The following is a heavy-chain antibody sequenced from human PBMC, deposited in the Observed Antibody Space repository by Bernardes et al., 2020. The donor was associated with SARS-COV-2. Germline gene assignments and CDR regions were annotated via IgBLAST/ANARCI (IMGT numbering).Heavy chain of an antibody. CDR3: ARGEEMGIFDY. Sequence: GGSLRLSCAASGFTFSNYNMNWVRQAPGKGLEWVSSISSTSGYIYYAGSVKGRFTISRDNAKNSLYLQLNSLRAEDTAVYYCARGEEMGIFDYWGQGTLVTVSS. J-gene: IGHJ4*02. V-gene: IGHV3-21*01. D-gene: IGHD6-13*01. CDR2: ISSTSGYI. CDR1: GFTFSNYN.